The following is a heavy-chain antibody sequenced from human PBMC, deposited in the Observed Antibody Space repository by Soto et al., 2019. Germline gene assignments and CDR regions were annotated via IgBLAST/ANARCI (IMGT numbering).Heavy chain of an antibody. CDR1: GDYVSSGTYY. V-gene: IGHV4-31*03. CDR3: ARGLNYFDSTAYHLPGY. D-gene: IGHD3-22*01. J-gene: IGHJ4*02. CDR2: IFYTGNT. Sequence: TSETLSLTCPVAGDYVSSGTYYWNWIRQHPRGGLEWIGYIFYTGNTYYNPSLRSRVTISVDTSKNQFSLNLSSVTAADTAVYFCARGLNYFDSTAYHLPGYWGQGTLVTVSS.